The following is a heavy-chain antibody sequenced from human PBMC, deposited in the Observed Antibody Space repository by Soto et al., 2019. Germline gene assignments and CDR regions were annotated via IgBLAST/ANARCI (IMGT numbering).Heavy chain of an antibody. D-gene: IGHD2-21*01. CDR1: GFTFSDDA. CDR3: VREVGIYVTKYFDP. Sequence: EVQLLESGGGLVQPGGSLRLSCAASGFTFSDDAISWVRLAPGRGLEWVSAISDSADNIYYAESVKGRFTISRDNSKNTLDLQMNSLRADDTAVYYCVREVGIYVTKYFDPWGQGTQVTVSS. J-gene: IGHJ5*02. CDR2: ISDSADNI. V-gene: IGHV3-23*01.